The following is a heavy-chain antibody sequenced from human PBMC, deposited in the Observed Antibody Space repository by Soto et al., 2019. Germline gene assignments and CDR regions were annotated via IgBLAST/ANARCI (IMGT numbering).Heavy chain of an antibody. CDR2: IDPSDSYT. V-gene: IGHV5-10-1*01. CDR3: AAGQLWLAPWAFDI. D-gene: IGHD5-18*01. CDR1: GYSFTSYW. J-gene: IGHJ3*02. Sequence: GESLKISCKGSGYSFTSYWISWVRQMPGKGLEWMGRIDPSDSYTNYSPSFQGHVTISADKSISTAYLQWSSLKASDTAIYYCAAGQLWLAPWAFDIWGQGTMVTVSS.